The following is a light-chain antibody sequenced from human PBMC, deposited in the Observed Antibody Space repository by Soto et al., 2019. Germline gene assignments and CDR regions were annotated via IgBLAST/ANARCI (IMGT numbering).Light chain of an antibody. CDR3: FSYTANDNWV. J-gene: IGLJ3*02. Sequence: QSVLTQPHSVSGSPGQSVTISCTGTNSDVGPYNSVSWYQQLPGKAPKIIISAVRQRPSGVPDRFSGSKSGNTASLTISGLQADDEADYFCFSYTANDNWVFGGGTKVTVL. CDR2: AVR. V-gene: IGLV2-11*01. CDR1: NSDVGPYNS.